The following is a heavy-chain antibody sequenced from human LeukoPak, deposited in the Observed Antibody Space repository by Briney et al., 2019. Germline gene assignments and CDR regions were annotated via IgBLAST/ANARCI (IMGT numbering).Heavy chain of an antibody. CDR2: ISAYSGNT. CDR3: ARESSSYFGMDV. Sequence: ASVKVSCKASGYTFSTYGISWVRQASGQGLEWIGWISAYSGNTNYAQKFQGRVTMTTDTSTSTAYMELRSLRSDDTVVYYCARESSSYFGMDVWGQGTTVTVSS. V-gene: IGHV1-18*01. J-gene: IGHJ6*02. D-gene: IGHD6-6*01. CDR1: GYTFSTYG.